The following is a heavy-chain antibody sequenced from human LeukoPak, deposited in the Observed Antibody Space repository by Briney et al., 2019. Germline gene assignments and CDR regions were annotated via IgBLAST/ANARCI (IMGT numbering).Heavy chain of an antibody. Sequence: GGSLRLSCAASGFTVSSNYMSWVRQAPGKGLEWVSVIYSGGSTYYADSVKGRFTISRDNSKNTLYLQMNSLRAEDTAVYYCARDMGVIVGATHAFDIWGQGTMVTVSS. J-gene: IGHJ3*02. CDR1: GFTVSSNY. CDR3: ARDMGVIVGATHAFDI. V-gene: IGHV3-66*01. D-gene: IGHD1-26*01. CDR2: IYSGGST.